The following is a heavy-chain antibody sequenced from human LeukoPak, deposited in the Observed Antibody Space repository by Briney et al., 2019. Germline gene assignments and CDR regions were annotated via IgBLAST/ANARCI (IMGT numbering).Heavy chain of an antibody. CDR1: GFTFEDHV. D-gene: IGHD2-2*01. CDR3: AKDLGGSATTV. Sequence: GGSLRLSCAASGFTFEDHVMHWVRQAPGKGLEWVSSISWSGDRMGYADAVKGRFTISRDNAKNSLFLQMNSLRVEDTALYYCAKDLGGSATTVWGQGTLVTASS. CDR2: ISWSGDRM. V-gene: IGHV3-9*01. J-gene: IGHJ4*02.